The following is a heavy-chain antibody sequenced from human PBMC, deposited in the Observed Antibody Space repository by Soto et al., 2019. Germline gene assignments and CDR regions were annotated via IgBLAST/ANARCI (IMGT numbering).Heavy chain of an antibody. CDR3: ARVSGHSGYDYNWFDP. CDR1: GYTFTSYG. CDR2: ISAYNGNT. Sequence: ASVKVSCKASGYTFTSYGISWVRQAPGQGLEWMGWISAYNGNTNYAQKLQGRVTMTTDTSTSTAYMELRSLRSDDTAVYYCARVSGHSGYDYNWFDPWGQGTLVTVSS. V-gene: IGHV1-18*01. D-gene: IGHD5-12*01. J-gene: IGHJ5*02.